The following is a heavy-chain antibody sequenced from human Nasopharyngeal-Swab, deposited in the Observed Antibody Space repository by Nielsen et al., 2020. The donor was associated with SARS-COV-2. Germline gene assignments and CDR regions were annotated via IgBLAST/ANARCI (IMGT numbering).Heavy chain of an antibody. D-gene: IGHD3-9*01. CDR1: GVSFSSSA. CDR3: ASVRGDILTGSYYYYYMDV. V-gene: IGHV1-69*13. CDR2: IIPIFGTA. Sequence: SVKVSCKASGVSFSSSAISWVRQAPGQGLEWIGGIIPIFGTANYAQKFQGRVTITADESTSTAYMELSSLRSEDMAVYYCASVRGDILTGSYYYYYMDVWGKGTTVTVSS. J-gene: IGHJ6*03.